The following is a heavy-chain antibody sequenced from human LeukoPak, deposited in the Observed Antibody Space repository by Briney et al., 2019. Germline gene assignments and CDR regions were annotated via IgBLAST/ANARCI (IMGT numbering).Heavy chain of an antibody. CDR3: ASPIYSSYVVDY. Sequence: SETLSLTCTVSGGSISSSSYYWGWIRQPPGKGLELIGSIYYSGSTYYNPSLKSRVTISIDTSKNQFSLNLNSVTAADTAVYYCASPIYSSYVVDYWGQGTLVTVSS. CDR1: GGSISSSSYY. J-gene: IGHJ4*02. CDR2: IYYSGST. D-gene: IGHD4-11*01. V-gene: IGHV4-39*01.